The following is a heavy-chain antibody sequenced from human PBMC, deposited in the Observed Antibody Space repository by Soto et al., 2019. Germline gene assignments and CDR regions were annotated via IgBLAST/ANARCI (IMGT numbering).Heavy chain of an antibody. J-gene: IGHJ5*01. D-gene: IGHD1-26*01. V-gene: IGHV1-69*13. CDR3: ARRVVAAMPCNCFDP. CDR2: IIPIFGTA. CDR1: GGTFSSYA. Sequence: GASVKVSCKASGGTFSSYAISWVRQAPGQGLEWMGGIIPIFGTANHAQKFKGRVKITADEYKSTAYMELSSMRSEDTAVYYCARRVVAAMPCNCFDPLCQGILVTVSS.